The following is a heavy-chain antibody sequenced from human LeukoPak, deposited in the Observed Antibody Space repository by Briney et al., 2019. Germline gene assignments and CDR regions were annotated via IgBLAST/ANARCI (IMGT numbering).Heavy chain of an antibody. CDR3: ARGTDSGYSYGYYYYYYMDV. V-gene: IGHV3-53*01. Sequence: GSLRLSCAASGFTFDDYGMSWVRQAPGKGLEWVSVIYSGGSTYYADSVKGRFTISRDNSKNTLYLQMNSLRAEDTAVYYCARGTDSGYSYGYYYYYYMDVWGKGTTVTVSS. CDR2: IYSGGST. CDR1: GFTFDDYG. J-gene: IGHJ6*03. D-gene: IGHD5-18*01.